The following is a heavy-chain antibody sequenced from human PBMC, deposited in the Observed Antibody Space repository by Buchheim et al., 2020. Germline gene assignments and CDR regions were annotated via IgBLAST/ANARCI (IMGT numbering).Heavy chain of an antibody. V-gene: IGHV3-48*02. CDR2: ISSSSSTI. J-gene: IGHJ4*02. Sequence: EVQLVESGGGLVQPGGSLRLSCAASGFTFSSYSMNWVRQAPGKGLEWVSYISSSSSTIYYADSVKGRFTISRDNAKNSLYLQMNSLRDEDTAVYYCARGADHYYDSSGYYYPFDYWGQGTL. D-gene: IGHD3-22*01. CDR1: GFTFSSYS. CDR3: ARGADHYYDSSGYYYPFDY.